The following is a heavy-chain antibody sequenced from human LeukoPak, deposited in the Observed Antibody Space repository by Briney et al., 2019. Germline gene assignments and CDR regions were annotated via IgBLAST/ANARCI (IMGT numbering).Heavy chain of an antibody. V-gene: IGHV3-20*04. Sequence: GGSLRLSCAASGFTFDDYGMSWVRQAPGKGLEWVSGINWNGGSTGYADSVKGRFTISRDNAKNSLYLQMNSLRAEDTALYYCARVYPYYYDSSGYSEAGYFDYWGQGTLVTLSS. D-gene: IGHD3-22*01. CDR3: ARVYPYYYDSSGYSEAGYFDY. J-gene: IGHJ4*02. CDR1: GFTFDDYG. CDR2: INWNGGST.